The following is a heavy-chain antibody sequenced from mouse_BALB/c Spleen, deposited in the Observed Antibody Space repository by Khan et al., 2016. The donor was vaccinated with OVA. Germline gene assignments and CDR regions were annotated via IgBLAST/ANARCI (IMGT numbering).Heavy chain of an antibody. D-gene: IGHD2-2*01. J-gene: IGHJ3*01. V-gene: IGHV14-1*02. CDR2: IDPENGNT. Sequence: EVKLEESGAELVRPGALVKLSCKASGFNIKDYYIHWVKQRPEQGLEWIGRIDPENGNTIYDPKFQGKANITADTSSNTAYLHFSSLTSEDSAVYFCARAGYSPWFAYWGQGTMVTVSA. CDR3: ARAGYSPWFAY. CDR1: GFNIKDYY.